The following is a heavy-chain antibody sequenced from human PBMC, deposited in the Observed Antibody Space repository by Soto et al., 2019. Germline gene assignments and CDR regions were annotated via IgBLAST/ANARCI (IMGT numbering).Heavy chain of an antibody. V-gene: IGHV4-59*08. CDR3: AKLRSWFDP. J-gene: IGHJ5*02. Sequence: PSETLSLTCRVFGGSISNSYWTWIRQPPGKGLEWIGYIFYNGNTYYNPSLKSRVTMSVDTSKNQFSLRLSSVTAADTAVYYCAKLRSWFDPWGQGTLVTVS. CDR2: IFYNGNT. CDR1: GGSISNSY.